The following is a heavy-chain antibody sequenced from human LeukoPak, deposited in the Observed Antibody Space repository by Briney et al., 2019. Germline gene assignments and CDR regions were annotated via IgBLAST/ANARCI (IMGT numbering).Heavy chain of an antibody. CDR1: GFTFDEYD. Sequence: GGSLRLSCAASGFTFDEYDMSWVRQVPGKALEWVANITSNGHSTAYADSVKGRFTVSRDNAKNSLHLQMDNLRAEDTALYFCVREGTSPRYSYGYGGGDSSYSYLDVWGKGTTVIVSS. V-gene: IGHV3-20*04. CDR2: ITSNGHST. CDR3: VREGTSPRYSYGYGGGDSSYSYLDV. J-gene: IGHJ6*03. D-gene: IGHD5-18*01.